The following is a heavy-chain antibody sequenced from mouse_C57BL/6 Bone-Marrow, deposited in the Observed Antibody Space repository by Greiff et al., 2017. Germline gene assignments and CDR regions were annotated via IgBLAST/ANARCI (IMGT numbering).Heavy chain of an antibody. J-gene: IGHJ3*01. CDR1: GFNIIDYY. V-gene: IGHV14-1*01. D-gene: IGHD1-1*01. CDR3: TPFLTTVVPFAY. CDR2: RDPEDGET. Sequence: EVQLQQSGASLVRPGASVQLSCTASGFNIIDYYMPWVKKRPEQGLEWIGRRDPEDGETEYAPKCQGKATLTADTSSNTGDLQLSSLTSEDTAVYYCTPFLTTVVPFAYWGKGTLVTGSA.